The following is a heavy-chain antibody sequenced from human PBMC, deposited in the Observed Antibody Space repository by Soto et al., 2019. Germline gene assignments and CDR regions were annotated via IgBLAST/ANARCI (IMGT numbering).Heavy chain of an antibody. V-gene: IGHV3-23*01. CDR1: GFTFSSYA. J-gene: IGHJ5*02. D-gene: IGHD6-13*01. CDR3: AKSSRGYSSSWIRGWFDP. Sequence: GGSLRLSCAASGFTFSSYAMSWVRQAPGKGLEWVSAISGSGGSTYYADSVRGRFTISRDNSKNTLYLQMNSLRAEDTAVYYCAKSSRGYSSSWIRGWFDPWGQGTLVTVSS. CDR2: ISGSGGST.